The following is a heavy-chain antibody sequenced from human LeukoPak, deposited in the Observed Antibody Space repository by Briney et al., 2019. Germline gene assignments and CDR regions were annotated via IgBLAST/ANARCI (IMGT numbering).Heavy chain of an antibody. V-gene: IGHV4-34*01. Sequence: SETLSLTCAVYGWSFNDYYWNWIRQPPGKGLEWIGEINAREDTNYNPSLKSRVTISVDTSKKQFSLRLTFMIAADTALYYCARGQVPAARGYNWFDPWGQGTLVTVSS. CDR2: INAREDT. D-gene: IGHD2-2*01. CDR1: GWSFNDYY. J-gene: IGHJ5*02. CDR3: ARGQVPAARGYNWFDP.